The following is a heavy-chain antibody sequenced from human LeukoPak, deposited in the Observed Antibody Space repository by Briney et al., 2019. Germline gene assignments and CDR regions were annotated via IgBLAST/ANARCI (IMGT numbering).Heavy chain of an antibody. V-gene: IGHV1-18*01. Sequence: GASAKVSCKASGYTFTSYGISWVRQAPGQGLEWMGWISAYNGNTNYAQKLQGSVTMTKDTSTSTAYMERRSLRSDDAALYYCARAGSFYYYMDVWGKGTTVTVSS. D-gene: IGHD2-15*01. CDR1: GYTFTSYG. J-gene: IGHJ6*03. CDR2: ISAYNGNT. CDR3: ARAGSFYYYMDV.